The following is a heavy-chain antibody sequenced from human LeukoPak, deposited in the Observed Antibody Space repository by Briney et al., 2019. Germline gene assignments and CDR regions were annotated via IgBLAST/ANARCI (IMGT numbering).Heavy chain of an antibody. CDR3: ARVSSSWYFYYFDY. Sequence: GGSLKLSCAASGFTFSSYSMNWVRQAPGKGLEWVSYISSSSSTIYYADSVKGRFTISRDNAKNSLYLQMNSLRAEDTAVYYCARVSSSWYFYYFDYWGQRTLVTVSS. D-gene: IGHD6-13*01. J-gene: IGHJ4*02. CDR1: GFTFSSYS. CDR2: ISSSSSTI. V-gene: IGHV3-48*04.